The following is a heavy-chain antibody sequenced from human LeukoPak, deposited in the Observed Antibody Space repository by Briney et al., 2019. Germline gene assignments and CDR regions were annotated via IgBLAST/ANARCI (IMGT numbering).Heavy chain of an antibody. V-gene: IGHV3-21*01. CDR2: ISSSTSYK. D-gene: IGHD6-13*01. J-gene: IGHJ4*02. CDR1: GFTFSNYN. CDR3: ARGSSSQSSYY. Sequence: GGSLRLSCAASGFTFSNYNMNWVRQAPGKGLEWVSSISSSTSYKNYADSVKGRFTISRDNAKNSLYLQMNSLRAEDTAVYYCARGSSSQSSYYWGQGTLVTVSS.